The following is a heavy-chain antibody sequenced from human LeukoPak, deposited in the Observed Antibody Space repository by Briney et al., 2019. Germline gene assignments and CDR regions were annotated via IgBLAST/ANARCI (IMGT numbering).Heavy chain of an antibody. CDR2: ISAYNGNT. D-gene: IGHD2-2*01. CDR1: GYTFTSYG. J-gene: IGHJ6*02. Sequence: GASVKVSCKASGYTFTSYGISWVRQAPGQGLEWMGWISAYNGNTNYAQKLQGRVTMTTDTSTSTAYMELRSLRSDDTAVYYCARDGDARVVVPAAMTNYYYYGMDVWGQGTTVTVSS. CDR3: ARDGDARVVVPAAMTNYYYYGMDV. V-gene: IGHV1-18*01.